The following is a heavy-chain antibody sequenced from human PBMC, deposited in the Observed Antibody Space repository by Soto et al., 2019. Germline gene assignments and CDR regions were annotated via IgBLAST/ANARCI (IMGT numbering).Heavy chain of an antibody. D-gene: IGHD5-12*01. J-gene: IGHJ4*02. V-gene: IGHV3-23*01. CDR3: AATRLGY. Sequence: PGGSLRLSCAASGFTFRTYAMTWVRQAPGKGLEWVSSISGSAGSTYYADSVKGRFTISRHNSKNTVYLQMNSLRAEDTAVYYCAATRLGYWGQGTLVTVSS. CDR2: ISGSAGST. CDR1: GFTFRTYA.